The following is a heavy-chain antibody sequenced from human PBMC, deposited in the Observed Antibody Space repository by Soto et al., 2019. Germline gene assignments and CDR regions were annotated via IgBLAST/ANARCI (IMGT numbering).Heavy chain of an antibody. CDR2: IYYSGST. CDR3: ARESSREWERDY. Sequence: SETLSLTCTVSGGSISSSSYYWGWIRQPPGKGLEWIGSIYYSGSTYYNPPLKSRVTISVDTAKNQFSLKLSSVTAADTAVYYCARESSREWERDYWGQGTLVTISS. D-gene: IGHD1-1*01. J-gene: IGHJ4*02. V-gene: IGHV4-39*07. CDR1: GGSISSSSYY.